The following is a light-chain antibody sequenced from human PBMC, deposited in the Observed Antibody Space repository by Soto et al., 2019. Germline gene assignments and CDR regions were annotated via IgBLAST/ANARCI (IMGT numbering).Light chain of an antibody. CDR3: QQYGSSPGT. J-gene: IGKJ1*01. Sequence: EIVLTQSPGTLSSSPGERATLSCRASQTVTSNYLAWYQQKPGQAPRLLFFGASIRATGLPDRFSGGGSGTDLTLTISRLEPEDFAVYYCQQYGSSPGTFGQGTKVDIK. CDR2: GAS. V-gene: IGKV3-20*01. CDR1: QTVTSNY.